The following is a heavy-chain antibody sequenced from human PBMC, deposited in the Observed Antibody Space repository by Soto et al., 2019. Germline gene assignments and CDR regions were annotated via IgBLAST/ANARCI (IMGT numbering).Heavy chain of an antibody. CDR3: AREGMSRPRWVFDY. V-gene: IGHV3-64*01. CDR1: GSTLGSFL. J-gene: IGHJ4*02. CDR2: ISTNGDST. Sequence: EVQLVESGGGLVQPGGSLRLSCEPSGSTLGSFLLHWSRQAPGKGLEYVSAISTNGDSTFYANSVKARFTISRDNSKNTLYLQMGSLRAEDMGVYYCAREGMSRPRWVFDYWGQGTLVTASS. D-gene: IGHD6-13*01.